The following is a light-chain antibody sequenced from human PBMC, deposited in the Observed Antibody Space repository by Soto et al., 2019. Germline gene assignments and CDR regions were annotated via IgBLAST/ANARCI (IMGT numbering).Light chain of an antibody. CDR1: QSISSY. V-gene: IGKV1-39*01. Sequence: DIQMTQSPSSLSASVGDRVTITCRASQSISSYLNWYQQKPGKAPKLLIYAASSLQSGVPSRFSGSGSGTDFTLTISSLQPEDFATYYCQQSCSTPGYTFGQGTKLEIK. J-gene: IGKJ2*01. CDR3: QQSCSTPGYT. CDR2: AAS.